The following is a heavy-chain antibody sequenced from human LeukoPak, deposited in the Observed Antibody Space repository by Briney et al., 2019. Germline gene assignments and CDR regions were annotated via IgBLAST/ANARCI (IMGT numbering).Heavy chain of an antibody. CDR3: AKGLSDPNLVLDS. J-gene: IGHJ4*02. V-gene: IGHV3-23*01. D-gene: IGHD2-8*02. CDR1: GFTFSNYA. Sequence: GGSLKLSCAASGFTFSNYAMTWVRQAPGKGLEWVSSFTASGGRAYYADSVKGRFTISRDNSKNTLYLQLNSLSAADTALYFCAKGLSDPNLVLDSWGQGTLVTVSS. CDR2: FTASGGRA.